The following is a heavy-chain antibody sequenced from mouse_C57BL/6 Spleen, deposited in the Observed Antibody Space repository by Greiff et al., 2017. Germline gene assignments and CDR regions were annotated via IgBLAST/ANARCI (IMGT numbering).Heavy chain of an antibody. V-gene: IGHV1-52*01. CDR1: GYTFTSYW. CDR3: ERRYDYDEGPYAMDY. Sequence: QVQLQQPGAELVRPGSSVKLSCKASGYTFTSYWMHWVKQRPIQGLEWIGNIDPSDSETHYNQKFKDKATLTVDKSSSTAYMQLSSLTSEDSAVYYCERRYDYDEGPYAMDYWGQGTSVTVSS. J-gene: IGHJ4*01. D-gene: IGHD2-4*01. CDR2: IDPSDSET.